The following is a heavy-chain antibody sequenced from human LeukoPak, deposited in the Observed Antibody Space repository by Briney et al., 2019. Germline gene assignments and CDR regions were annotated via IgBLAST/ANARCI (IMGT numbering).Heavy chain of an antibody. CDR1: GGSFSGYY. D-gene: IGHD3-10*01. V-gene: IGHV4-34*01. CDR2: INHSGST. Sequence: PSETLSLTCAVYGGSFSGYYWSWIRQPPGKGLEWIGEINHSGSTNYNPSLKSRVTISVDTSKNQFSLKLSSVTAADTAVYYCARGTRNLKLTMVQGVIITRDAFDIWGQGTMVTVSS. J-gene: IGHJ3*02. CDR3: ARGTRNLKLTMVQGVIITRDAFDI.